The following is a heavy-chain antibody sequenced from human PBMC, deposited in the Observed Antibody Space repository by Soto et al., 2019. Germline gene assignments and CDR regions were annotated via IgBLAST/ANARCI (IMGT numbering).Heavy chain of an antibody. V-gene: IGHV1-18*01. D-gene: IGHD2-2*01. CDR1: GYTFTSYG. J-gene: IGHJ6*02. CDR2: ISAYNGNT. CDR3: ARDDFRGYCSSTSCPLGYYYGMDV. Sequence: ASVKVSCKASGYTFTSYGISWVRQAPGQGLEWMGWISAYNGNTNYAQKLQGRVTMTTDTSTSTAYMELRSLRSDDTAVYYCARDDFRGYCSSTSCPLGYYYGMDVWGQGTTVTVSS.